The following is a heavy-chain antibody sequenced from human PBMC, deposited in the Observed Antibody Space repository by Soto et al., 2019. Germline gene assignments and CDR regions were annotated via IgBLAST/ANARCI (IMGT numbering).Heavy chain of an antibody. CDR2: VNHSGTT. Sequence: SETLSLTCAVYGGSFSGYYWTWIRQSPEKGLEWIGEVNHSGTTYYNPSLKTRVTIPVHTPKNQFSLKMSSVTAADTAVYYCARGIGYCSSINCYSSRRLRFDSWGQGTLVTVSS. V-gene: IGHV4-34*01. J-gene: IGHJ4*02. CDR3: ARGIGYCSSINCYSSRRLRFDS. CDR1: GGSFSGYY. D-gene: IGHD2-2*01.